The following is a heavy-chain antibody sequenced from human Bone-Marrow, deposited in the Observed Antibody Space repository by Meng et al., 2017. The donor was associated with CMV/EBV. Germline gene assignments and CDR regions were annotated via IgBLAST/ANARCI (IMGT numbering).Heavy chain of an antibody. CDR1: GGTFSSYA. CDR2: SIPIFGTA. Sequence: SVKVSCKASGGTFSSYAISWVRQAPGQGLEWMGGSIPIFGTANYAQKFQGRVTITTDESTSTAYMELSSLRSEDTAVYYCARAEGDFWSGQSTPDYYYGMDVWGQGTTVTVSS. CDR3: ARAEGDFWSGQSTPDYYYGMDV. D-gene: IGHD3-3*01. J-gene: IGHJ6*02. V-gene: IGHV1-69*05.